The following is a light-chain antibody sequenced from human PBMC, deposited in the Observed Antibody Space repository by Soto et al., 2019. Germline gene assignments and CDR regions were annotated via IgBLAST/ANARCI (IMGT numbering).Light chain of an antibody. V-gene: IGLV2-14*03. CDR1: SSDVGGYNY. Sequence: QSVLTQPASLSGSPGQSITISCTGTSSDVGGYNYVSWYQRHPGKAPKLMIFDVSNRPSGVSNRFSGSKSANTASLTISGLQAEDEADYFCSSYTSSTTPYVFGTGTKVTVL. CDR2: DVS. J-gene: IGLJ1*01. CDR3: SSYTSSTTPYV.